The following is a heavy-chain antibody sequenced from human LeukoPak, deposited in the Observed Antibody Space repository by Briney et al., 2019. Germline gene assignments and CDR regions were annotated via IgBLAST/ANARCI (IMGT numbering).Heavy chain of an antibody. V-gene: IGHV3-7*01. CDR2: INQDGSVK. CDR3: VRIVSGGFRAFDI. D-gene: IGHD2-8*02. CDR1: GFTFSRYW. Sequence: WGSLRLSCAVSGFTFSRYWMNWLRQAPGKGLEWVANINQDGSVKYYVDSLKGRFTISRDNAKNSLYLQMNSLRAEDTAVYYCVRIVSGGFRAFDIWGQGTVVTVSS. J-gene: IGHJ3*02.